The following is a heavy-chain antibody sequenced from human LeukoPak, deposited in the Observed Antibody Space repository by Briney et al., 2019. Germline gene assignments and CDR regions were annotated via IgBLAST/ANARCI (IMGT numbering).Heavy chain of an antibody. V-gene: IGHV3-23*01. D-gene: IGHD3-22*01. Sequence: GGSLRLSCAASGFTFSSYAMSWVRQAPGKGLGWVSAISGSGGSTSYADSVKGRFTISRDNSKNTLYLQMNSLRAEDTAVYYCARDSADYDSSAYGLWGQGTLVTVSS. J-gene: IGHJ4*02. CDR2: ISGSGGST. CDR3: ARDSADYDSSAYGL. CDR1: GFTFSSYA.